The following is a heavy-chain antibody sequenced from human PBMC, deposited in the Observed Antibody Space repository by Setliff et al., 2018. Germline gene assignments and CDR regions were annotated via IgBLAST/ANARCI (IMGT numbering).Heavy chain of an antibody. CDR3: ARVTGFLYMDV. D-gene: IGHD3-3*01. V-gene: IGHV4-61*02. CDR2: IYTDGST. Sequence: SETLSLTCTVSGDSISGAKYYWSWIRQSAGKGLECIGCIYTDGSTKYNPSLNSRVALSIDTSKNQFSLRLSSVTAADTAVYFCARVTGFLYMDVWGKGTTVTVSS. J-gene: IGHJ6*03. CDR1: GDSISGAKYY.